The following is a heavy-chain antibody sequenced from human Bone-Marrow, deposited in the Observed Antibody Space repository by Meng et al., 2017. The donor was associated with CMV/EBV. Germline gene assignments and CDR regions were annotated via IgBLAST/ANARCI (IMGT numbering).Heavy chain of an antibody. Sequence: SVKVSCKASGGTFSSYAISWVRQAPGQGLEWMGRIIPILGIANYAQKFQGRVTITADKSTSTAYMELSSLRSEDTAVYYCAISTQNYYYYGMDVWGQGTTVPVSS. CDR1: GGTFSSYA. J-gene: IGHJ6*02. CDR2: IIPILGIA. CDR3: AISTQNYYYYGMDV. V-gene: IGHV1-69*04.